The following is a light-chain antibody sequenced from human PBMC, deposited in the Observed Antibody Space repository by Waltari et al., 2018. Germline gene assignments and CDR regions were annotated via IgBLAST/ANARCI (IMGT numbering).Light chain of an antibody. Sequence: QSAPTQPASVSGSPGQSASIPCSGITSDIARYEYVLCYFQHPGEAPKLLIYDVTKRPSGISSRFSGSRSGNTASLTISGLQAEDEGDYFCSSYRSSSTLVVFGGGTKLTVL. J-gene: IGLJ2*01. CDR3: SSYRSSSTLVV. V-gene: IGLV2-14*03. CDR1: TSDIARYEY. CDR2: DVT.